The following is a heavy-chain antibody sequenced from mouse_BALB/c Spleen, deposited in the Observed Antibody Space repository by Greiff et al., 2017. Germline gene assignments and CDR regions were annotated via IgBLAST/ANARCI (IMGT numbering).Heavy chain of an antibody. CDR3: ASSYYRYDSWFAY. CDR2: ISSGSSTI. V-gene: IGHV5-17*02. J-gene: IGHJ3*01. D-gene: IGHD2-14*01. Sequence: EVKLMESGGGLVQPGGSRKLSCAASGFTFSSFGMHWVRQAPEKGLEWVAYISSGSSTIYYADTVKGRFTISRDNPKNTLFLQMTSLRSEDTAMYYCASSYYRYDSWFAYWGQGTLVTVSA. CDR1: GFTFSSFG.